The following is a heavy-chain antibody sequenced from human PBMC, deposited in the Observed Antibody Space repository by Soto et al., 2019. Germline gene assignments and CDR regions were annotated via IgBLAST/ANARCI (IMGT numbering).Heavy chain of an antibody. Sequence: GGSLRLSCAASGFTFSSYWMSWVRQAPGKGLEWVANIKQDGSEKYYVDSVKGRFTISRDNAKNSLYLQMNSLRAEDTAVYYCARSLYYYDSSGLPYFDYWGQGTLVTVSS. V-gene: IGHV3-7*01. CDR3: ARSLYYYDSSGLPYFDY. CDR1: GFTFSSYW. D-gene: IGHD3-22*01. J-gene: IGHJ4*02. CDR2: IKQDGSEK.